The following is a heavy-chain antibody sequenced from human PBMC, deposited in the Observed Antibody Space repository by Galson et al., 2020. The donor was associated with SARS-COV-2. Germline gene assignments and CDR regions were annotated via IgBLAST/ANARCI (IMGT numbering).Heavy chain of an antibody. V-gene: IGHV2-70*11. D-gene: IGHD4-17*01. CDR2: IDWDDDK. CDR3: ARTTTVTTSYYFDS. J-gene: IGHJ4*02. Sequence: SGPTLVKPTQTLPLTCTFSGFSLSTRGVCVSWIRQPPGKALAWLARIDWDDDKYYSSSLKTRLTISKDTSKNQVVLTMTNMAPVDTATYYCARTTTVTTSYYFDSWAQGTLVTVSS. CDR1: GFSLSTRGVC.